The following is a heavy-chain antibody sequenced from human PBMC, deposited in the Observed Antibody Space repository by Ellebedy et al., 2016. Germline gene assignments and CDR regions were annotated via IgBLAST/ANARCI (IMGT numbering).Heavy chain of an antibody. CDR3: AKGRNSGSFYSVTHYYYYMDV. D-gene: IGHD1-26*01. V-gene: IGHV3-23*01. CDR1: GFKFGNYA. CDR2: ISGSGPGT. J-gene: IGHJ6*03. Sequence: GGSLRLXXTASGFKFGNYAMTWARQAPGWGLEWVSTISGSGPGTYYADSVKGRFTISRDNSKNTVYLQMSSLRAEETAVYYCAKGRNSGSFYSVTHYYYYMDVWGKGTTVTVSS.